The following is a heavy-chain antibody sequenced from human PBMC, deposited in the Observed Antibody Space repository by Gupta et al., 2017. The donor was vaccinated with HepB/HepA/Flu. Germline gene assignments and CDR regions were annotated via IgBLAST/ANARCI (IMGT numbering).Heavy chain of an antibody. CDR2: LGSDMKT. J-gene: IGHJ6*03. D-gene: IGHD3-3*01. CDR1: GFSVGSNP. CDR3: AKDLYCWSGMDV. Sequence: QLLESGGGLVQPGGSLRLYCAAAGFSVGSNPMAWVRQAPGKGLDGVSGLGSDMKTKYADSVRGRLTISRDTVKNTVALQMNNLRAEDTAVYYCAKDLYCWSGMDVWGEGTTVTVSS. V-gene: IGHV3-23*01.